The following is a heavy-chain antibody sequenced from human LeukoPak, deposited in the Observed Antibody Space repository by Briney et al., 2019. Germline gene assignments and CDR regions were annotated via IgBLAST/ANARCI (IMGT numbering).Heavy chain of an antibody. CDR3: ARGAARYCSGGSCYPHWFDP. CDR1: GGSISSYY. D-gene: IGHD2-15*01. V-gene: IGHV4-4*07. J-gene: IGHJ5*02. Sequence: PSETLSLTCTVSGGSISSYYWSWIRQPAGKGLEWIGRIYTSGSTNYNPSLKSRVTISVDKSKNQFSLKLSSVTAADTAVYYCARGAARYCSGGSCYPHWFDPWGQGTLVTVSS. CDR2: IYTSGST.